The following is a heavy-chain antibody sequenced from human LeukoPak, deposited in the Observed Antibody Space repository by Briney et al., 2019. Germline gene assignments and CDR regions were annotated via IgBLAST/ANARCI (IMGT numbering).Heavy chain of an antibody. V-gene: IGHV3-20*04. J-gene: IGHJ6*03. D-gene: IGHD3-10*01. CDR2: INWNGGST. Sequence: GGSLRLSCAASGFTFSTYGMSWVRQAPGKGLEWVSGINWNGGSTGYADSVKGRFTISRDNAKNSLYLQMNSLRAEDTALYYCAREGHYYGSGSYYDYYYYYMDVWGKGTTVTVSS. CDR3: AREGHYYGSGSYYDYYYYYMDV. CDR1: GFTFSTYG.